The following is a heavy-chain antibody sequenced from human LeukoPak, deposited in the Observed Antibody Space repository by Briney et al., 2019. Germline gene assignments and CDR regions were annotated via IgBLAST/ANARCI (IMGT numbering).Heavy chain of an antibody. CDR2: ISSSSSYI. Sequence: GGSLRLSCAASGFTFSSYSMNWVRQAPGKGLEWVPSISSSSSYIYYADSVKGRFTISRDNAKNSLYLQMNSLRAEDTAVYYCARISQSRYSGYVDAFDIWGQGTMVTVSS. CDR1: GFTFSSYS. D-gene: IGHD5-12*01. J-gene: IGHJ3*02. CDR3: ARISQSRYSGYVDAFDI. V-gene: IGHV3-21*01.